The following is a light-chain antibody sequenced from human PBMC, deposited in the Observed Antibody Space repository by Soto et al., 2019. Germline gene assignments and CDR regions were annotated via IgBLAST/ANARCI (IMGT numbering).Light chain of an antibody. J-gene: IGKJ4*01. CDR1: QDVSNS. V-gene: IGKV1-33*01. CDR2: DAS. Sequence: DIQMTQSPSSLSASVGDRVTITCQASQDVSNSLSWFQQKPGKAPRPLIYDASNLETGAPSRFSGSGSGTDFTFTISSLQPEDIATYYCQQYDNLPLSFGGGTKVQIK. CDR3: QQYDNLPLS.